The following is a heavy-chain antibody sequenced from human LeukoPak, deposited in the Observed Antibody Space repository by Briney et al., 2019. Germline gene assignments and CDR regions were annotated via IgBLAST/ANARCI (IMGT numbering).Heavy chain of an antibody. CDR1: GYSFTSYW. CDR2: IYPGDSDN. CDR3: ARRKKHYDFWSSSADYYYYYMDV. J-gene: IGHJ6*03. V-gene: IGHV5-51*01. Sequence: GEPLKISGKGSGYSFTSYWSGWARQMPGKGLEWRGIIYPGDSDNRYCPSFQGQVTISADQSISTDYQQWSSLKASDTVMYYCARRKKHYDFWSSSADYYYYYMDVWGKGTTVSVSS. D-gene: IGHD3-3*01.